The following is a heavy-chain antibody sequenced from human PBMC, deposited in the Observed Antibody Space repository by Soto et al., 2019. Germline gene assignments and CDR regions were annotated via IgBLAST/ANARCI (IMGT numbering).Heavy chain of an antibody. V-gene: IGHV3-23*01. CDR2: ISGSGGST. CDR1: GFTFSSYA. J-gene: IGHJ4*02. CDR3: AKGRLLRFLEWLFAY. D-gene: IGHD3-3*01. Sequence: PGGSLRLSCAASGFTFSSYAVSWVRQAPGKGLEWVSAISGSGGSTYYADSVKGRFTISRDNSKNTLYLQMNSLRAEDTAVYYCAKGRLLRFLEWLFAYWGQGTLVTVSS.